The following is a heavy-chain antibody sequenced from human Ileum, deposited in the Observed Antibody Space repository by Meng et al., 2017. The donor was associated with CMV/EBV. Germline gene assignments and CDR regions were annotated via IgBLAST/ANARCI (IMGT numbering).Heavy chain of an antibody. V-gene: IGHV3-11*01. Sequence: LSCAASGFTFSDCYMNWVRQAPGKGLEYISYISGSGGDVSYTDSVRGRFTISRDNAKNTLYLQMNSLRAEDTAVYYCTRFARLSDYWGQGTLVTVSS. CDR1: GFTFSDCY. J-gene: IGHJ4*02. CDR3: TRFARLSDY. CDR2: ISGSGGDV.